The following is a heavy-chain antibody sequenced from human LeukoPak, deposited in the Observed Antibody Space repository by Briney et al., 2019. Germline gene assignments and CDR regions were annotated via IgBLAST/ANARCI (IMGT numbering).Heavy chain of an antibody. CDR2: IYHNGDT. V-gene: IGHV4-30-4*08. Sequence: SETMSLTCIVSGGSIISGDYYWSWIRQPPGKGLEWIGYIYHNGDTYYNPSLKSRVSISVDTSKNQFSLKLSSVTAADTAVYYCARAGVVPAAISRAFDIWGQGSVVTVSS. J-gene: IGHJ3*02. CDR3: ARAGVVPAAISRAFDI. CDR1: GGSIISGDYY. D-gene: IGHD2-2*02.